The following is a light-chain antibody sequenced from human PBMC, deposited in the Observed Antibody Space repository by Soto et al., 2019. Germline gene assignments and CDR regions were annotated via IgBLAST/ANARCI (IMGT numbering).Light chain of an antibody. CDR3: QQASSFPHT. J-gene: IGKJ3*01. CDR1: QGISRW. V-gene: IGKV1-12*01. Sequence: DIQMTQLPSSMSASVGDRVTITCRASQGISRWLAWYHQKPGKAPNLLIYSAATLHSGVPSRFIGSGSGTDFTLTISSLQPEYFGTYYCQQASSFPHTFGPGTKVDMK. CDR2: SAA.